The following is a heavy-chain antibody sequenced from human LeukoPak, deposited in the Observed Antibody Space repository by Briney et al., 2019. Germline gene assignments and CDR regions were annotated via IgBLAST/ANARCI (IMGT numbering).Heavy chain of an antibody. J-gene: IGHJ4*02. CDR1: GGSISNYY. CDR3: ARDRGYSFGHYCDY. V-gene: IGHV4-59*01. Sequence: SETLSLTCIVSGGSISNYYWSWIRQPPGKGLEWIGYIYYSGSTNYNPSLKSRVTISVDTSKNQFSLRLSSVTAADTAVYYCARDRGYSFGHYCDYWGQGTLVTVSS. CDR2: IYYSGST. D-gene: IGHD5-18*01.